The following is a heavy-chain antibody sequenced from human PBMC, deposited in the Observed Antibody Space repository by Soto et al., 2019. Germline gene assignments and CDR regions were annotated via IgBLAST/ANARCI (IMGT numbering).Heavy chain of an antibody. Sequence: EVQLVESGGGLVKPGGSLRLSCAASGFTFSSYSMNWVRQAPGKGLEWVSSISSSSSYIYYADSVKGRFTISRDNAKNSLYLQMNSLRAEDTAVYYRAREGIAARPGYYYGMDVWGQGTTVTVSS. D-gene: IGHD6-6*01. CDR3: AREGIAARPGYYYGMDV. V-gene: IGHV3-21*01. CDR2: ISSSSSYI. CDR1: GFTFSSYS. J-gene: IGHJ6*02.